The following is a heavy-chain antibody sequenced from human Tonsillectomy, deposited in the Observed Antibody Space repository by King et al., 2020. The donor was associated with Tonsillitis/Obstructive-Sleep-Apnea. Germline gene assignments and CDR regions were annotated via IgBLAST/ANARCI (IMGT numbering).Heavy chain of an antibody. CDR3: TRDPGYDILTGSRLDY. CDR1: GFTFGDYA. Sequence: VQLVESGGGLVQPGRSLRLSCTASGFTFGDYAMSWVRQAPGKGLEWVGFIRSKAYGGTTEYAAAVKGRFTISRDDSKSIAYLQMNSLKTEDPAVYYCTRDPGYDILTGSRLDYWGQGTLVTVPS. CDR2: IRSKAYGGTT. V-gene: IGHV3-49*04. J-gene: IGHJ4*02. D-gene: IGHD3-9*01.